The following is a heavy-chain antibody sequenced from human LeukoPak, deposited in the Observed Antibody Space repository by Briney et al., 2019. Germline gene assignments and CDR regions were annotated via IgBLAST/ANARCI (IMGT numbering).Heavy chain of an antibody. D-gene: IGHD3-22*01. V-gene: IGHV3-23*01. CDR3: LYDSSGYYYVGAFDI. CDR2: ISGSGGST. Sequence: GGSLRLSYAASGFTFSSYAMSWVRQAPGKGLEWVSAISGSGGSTYYADSVKGRFTISRDNSKNTLYLQMNSLRAEDTAVYYCLYDSSGYYYVGAFDIWGQGTMVTVSS. CDR1: GFTFSSYA. J-gene: IGHJ3*02.